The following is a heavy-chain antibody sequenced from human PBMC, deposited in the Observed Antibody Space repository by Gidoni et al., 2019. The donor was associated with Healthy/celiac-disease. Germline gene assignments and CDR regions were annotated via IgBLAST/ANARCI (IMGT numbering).Heavy chain of an antibody. CDR3: ARDHIPIVVVPAAAADAFDI. Sequence: QVQLVQSGAEVKKPGASVKVSCKASGYTFTSSGISWVRQAPGQGLEWMGWISASNGNTTYAQKLQGRVTMTTDTSTSTAYMELRSLRSDDTAVYYCARDHIPIVVVPAAAADAFDIWGQGTMVTVSS. D-gene: IGHD2-2*01. CDR2: ISASNGNT. CDR1: GYTFTSSG. V-gene: IGHV1-18*01. J-gene: IGHJ3*02.